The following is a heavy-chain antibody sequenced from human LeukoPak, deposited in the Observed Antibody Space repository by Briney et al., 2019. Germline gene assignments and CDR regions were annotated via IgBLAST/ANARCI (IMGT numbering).Heavy chain of an antibody. Sequence: SETLSLTCTVSGGSISSSSYYWGWIRQPPGKGLEWIGSIYYGGTTHYNPSLKSRVIISVDTSKNQFSLKLTSVTAADTAVYYCARDPGSYGDYGWGQGTLVTVSS. J-gene: IGHJ4*02. CDR2: IYYGGTT. CDR3: ARDPGSYGDYG. V-gene: IGHV4-39*07. D-gene: IGHD4-17*01. CDR1: GGSISSSSYY.